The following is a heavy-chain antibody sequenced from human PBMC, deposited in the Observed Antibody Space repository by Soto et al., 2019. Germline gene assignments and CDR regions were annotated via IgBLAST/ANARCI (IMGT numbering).Heavy chain of an antibody. D-gene: IGHD3-9*01. V-gene: IGHV1-58*01. CDR3: AADSPYPYYDILTGYSQYYYYYGMDV. J-gene: IGHJ6*02. CDR1: GFTFTSSA. Sequence: SVKVSCKASGFTFTSSAVQWVRQARGQRLEWIGWIVVGSGNTNYAQKFQERVTITRDMSTSTAYMELSSLRSEDTAVYYCAADSPYPYYDILTGYSQYYYYYGMDVWGQGTTVTVSS. CDR2: IVVGSGNT.